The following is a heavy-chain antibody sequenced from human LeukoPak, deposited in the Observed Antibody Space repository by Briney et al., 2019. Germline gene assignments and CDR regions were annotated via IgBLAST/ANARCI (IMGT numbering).Heavy chain of an antibody. J-gene: IGHJ4*02. D-gene: IGHD3-9*01. V-gene: IGHV4-4*07. Sequence: SETLSLTCTVSGGSDSRFYWSWIRQPAGKGLEWIGRIFASGRTNHNPSLKSRVTMSVDMSKNQVSLDLTSVTAADTAVYYCAREGIFRSSDWFFDKWGQGTLVTVSS. CDR3: AREGIFRSSDWFFDK. CDR2: IFASGRT. CDR1: GGSDSRFY.